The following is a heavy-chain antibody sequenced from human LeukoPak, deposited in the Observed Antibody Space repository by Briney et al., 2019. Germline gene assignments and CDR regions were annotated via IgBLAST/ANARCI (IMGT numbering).Heavy chain of an antibody. J-gene: IGHJ4*02. CDR3: ARDPGYSSGSGSY. D-gene: IGHD6-19*01. CDR1: GFTFSSYT. V-gene: IGHV3-21*04. CDR2: ISSSSTYM. Sequence: PGGSLRLSCAASGFTFSSYTMNWVRQAPGRGLEWVSCISSSSTYMLYADSAKGRFTISRDNAKNSLYLQMNSLRAEDTALYYCARDPGYSSGSGSYWGQGTLVTVSS.